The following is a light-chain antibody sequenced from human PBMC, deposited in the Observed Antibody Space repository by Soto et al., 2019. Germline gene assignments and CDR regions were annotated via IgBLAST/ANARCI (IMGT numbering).Light chain of an antibody. CDR1: SSNIGNNY. CDR2: DNN. V-gene: IGLV1-51*02. CDR3: GTWDSSLSVPNWV. Sequence: QSVLTQPPSVSAAPGQKVTISCSGSSSNIGNNYVSWYQQLPGTAPKHLIYDNNKRPSGIPDRFSGSKSGTSATLGITGLQTGDEADDYCGTWDSSLSVPNWVFGGGTKLTVL. J-gene: IGLJ3*02.